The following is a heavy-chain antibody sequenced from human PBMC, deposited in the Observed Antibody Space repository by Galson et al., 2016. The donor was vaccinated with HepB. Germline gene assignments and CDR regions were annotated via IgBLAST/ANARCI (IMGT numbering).Heavy chain of an antibody. CDR1: GLTFGDYC. Sequence: SLRLSCAVSGLTFGDYCMSWFRQAPGRGLEWVGFISSKAYGGATKYAASVEGRFTMSRDDSKGIADLQMNSLQTEDTAVYFGSRGGDSSEWTSFDYWGQGTLVTVSS. J-gene: IGHJ4*02. CDR3: SRGGDSSEWTSFDY. V-gene: IGHV3-49*03. CDR2: ISSKAYGGAT. D-gene: IGHD3-16*01.